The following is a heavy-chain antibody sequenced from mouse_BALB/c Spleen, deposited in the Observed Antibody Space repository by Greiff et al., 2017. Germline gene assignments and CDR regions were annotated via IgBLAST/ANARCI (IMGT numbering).Heavy chain of an antibody. D-gene: IGHD2-1*01. CDR1: GYTFTSYT. CDR3: AGDGNYGYYAMDY. CDR2: INPSSGYT. Sequence: VKLQESGAELARPGASVKMSCKASGYTFTSYTMHWVKQRPGQGLEWIGYINPSSGYTNYNQKFKDKATLTADKSSSTAYMQLSSLTSEDSAVYYCAGDGNYGYYAMDYWGQGTSVTVSS. J-gene: IGHJ4*01. V-gene: IGHV1-4*01.